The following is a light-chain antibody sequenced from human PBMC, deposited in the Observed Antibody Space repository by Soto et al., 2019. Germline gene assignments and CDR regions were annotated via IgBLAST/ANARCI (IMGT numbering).Light chain of an antibody. Sequence: QSALTQPASVSGSPGQSITISCIGTSSDVGGYNYVSWYQQHLGKVPKLMVYEVSNRPAGVSYRFSGSKSGNTASLRISGLQPEDEADYYCSSYTSTNTPVVFGTGTKVTVL. CDR3: SSYTSTNTPVV. V-gene: IGLV2-14*01. CDR1: SSDVGGYNY. J-gene: IGLJ1*01. CDR2: EVS.